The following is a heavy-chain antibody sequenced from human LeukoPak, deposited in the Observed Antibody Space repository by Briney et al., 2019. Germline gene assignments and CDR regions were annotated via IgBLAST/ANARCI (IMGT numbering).Heavy chain of an antibody. J-gene: IGHJ6*02. CDR2: INPSGGST. CDR3: ARDPPIYYDSSGYYPPGGMDV. V-gene: IGHV1-46*01. Sequence: ASVKVSCTASGYTFTSYYMHWVRQAPGQGLEWMGIINPSGGSTSYAQKFQGRVTMTRDTSTSTVYMELSSLRSEDTAVYYCARDPPIYYDSSGYYPPGGMDVWGQGTTVTVSS. CDR1: GYTFTSYY. D-gene: IGHD3-22*01.